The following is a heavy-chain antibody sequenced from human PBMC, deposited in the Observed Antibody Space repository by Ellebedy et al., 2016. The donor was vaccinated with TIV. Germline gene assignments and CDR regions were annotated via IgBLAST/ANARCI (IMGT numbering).Heavy chain of an antibody. V-gene: IGHV1-69*04. D-gene: IGHD3-22*01. CDR2: IIPILGIA. Sequence: ASVKVSCKASGGTFSSYAISWVRQAPGQGLEWVGRIIPILGIANYAQKFQGRVTITADKSTSTAYMELSSLRSDDTAVYYCARDPNYDSSGYYYKLSYFDYWGQGTLVTVSS. CDR1: GGTFSSYA. CDR3: ARDPNYDSSGYYYKLSYFDY. J-gene: IGHJ4*02.